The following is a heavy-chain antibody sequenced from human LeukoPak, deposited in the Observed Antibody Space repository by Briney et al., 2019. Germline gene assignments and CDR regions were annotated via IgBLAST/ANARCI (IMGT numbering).Heavy chain of an antibody. CDR2: IYYSGST. Sequence: SETLSLTCTVSGGSISSSSYYWGWIRQPPGKGLEWIGSIYYSGSTCYNPSLKSRVTISVDTSKNQFSLKLSSVTAADTAVYYCARRGGELPFDYWGQGTLVTVSS. CDR1: GGSISSSSYY. V-gene: IGHV4-39*01. CDR3: ARRGGELPFDY. J-gene: IGHJ4*02. D-gene: IGHD1-26*01.